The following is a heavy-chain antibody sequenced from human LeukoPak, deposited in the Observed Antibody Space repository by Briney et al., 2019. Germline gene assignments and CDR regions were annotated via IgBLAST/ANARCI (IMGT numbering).Heavy chain of an antibody. V-gene: IGHV3-15*01. J-gene: IGHJ4*02. Sequence: GGSLRLSCVASGFTFSKASMNWVRQALGKGLEWVGRIKNKTEGGTTQYAAPVKGRFTISRDDSKKTLYLQMNSLKSEDTALYYCAAGQGAAPHGGQGTLVIVSS. D-gene: IGHD1-26*01. CDR3: AAGQGAAPH. CDR2: IKNKTEGGTT. CDR1: GFTFSKAS.